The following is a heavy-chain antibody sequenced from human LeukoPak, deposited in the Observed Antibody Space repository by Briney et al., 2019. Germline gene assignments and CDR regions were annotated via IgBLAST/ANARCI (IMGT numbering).Heavy chain of an antibody. J-gene: IGHJ5*02. D-gene: IGHD3-22*01. CDR2: IYHSGST. Sequence: PSETLSLTCTVSGYSINSGYYWAWIRQPPGKGLEWIGIIYHSGSTNYNPSLKSRVTISVDTSKNQFSLKLSSVTAADTAVYYCARRRDYYDSSGYHNWFDPWGQGTLVTVSS. CDR1: GYSINSGYY. V-gene: IGHV4-38-2*02. CDR3: ARRRDYYDSSGYHNWFDP.